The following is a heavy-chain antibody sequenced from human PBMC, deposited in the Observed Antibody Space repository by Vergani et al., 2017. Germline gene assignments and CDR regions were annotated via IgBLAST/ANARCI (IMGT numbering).Heavy chain of an antibody. CDR2: ISYDGSNK. D-gene: IGHD3-10*01. J-gene: IGHJ4*02. V-gene: IGHV3-30*18. Sequence: QVQLVESGGGVVQPGRSLRLSCAASGFTFSSYGMHWVRQAPGKGLEWVAVISYDGSNKYYADSVKGRFTISRDNSKNTLYLQMNSLRAEDTAVYYCAKDGYYYGSGSYYNVFWGQGTLVTVAS. CDR3: AKDGYYYGSGSYYNVF. CDR1: GFTFSSYG.